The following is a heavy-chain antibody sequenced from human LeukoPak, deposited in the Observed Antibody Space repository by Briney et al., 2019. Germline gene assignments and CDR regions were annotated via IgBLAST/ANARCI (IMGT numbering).Heavy chain of an antibody. V-gene: IGHV3-23*01. J-gene: IGHJ5*02. CDR3: ARDVDTSNHMSIFDP. CDR2: ISGSGGST. CDR1: GFTFSSYA. D-gene: IGHD2-21*01. Sequence: GGSLRLSCAASGFTFSSYAMSWVRQAPGKGLEWVSAISGSGGSTYYADSVKGRFSISRDNSRNTLYLQMSSLRAEDTAVYSCARDVDTSNHMSIFDPWGQGTLVTVSS.